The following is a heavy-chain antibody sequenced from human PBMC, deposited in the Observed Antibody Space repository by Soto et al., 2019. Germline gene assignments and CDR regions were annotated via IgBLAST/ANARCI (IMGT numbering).Heavy chain of an antibody. J-gene: IGHJ4*02. CDR1: GFRFSDHY. D-gene: IGHD3-10*01. Sequence: QVQLVESGGGLVEPGGSLRLSCAASGFRFSDHYMTWIRQAPGKGLEWVSKISGCGSTTYYADSVKGRFTVSRDNAKNSLYLQINSLRTEDTAVYYCAGDPYYYGSAFWGQGTLVTVSS. V-gene: IGHV3-11*01. CDR3: AGDPYYYGSAF. CDR2: ISGCGSTT.